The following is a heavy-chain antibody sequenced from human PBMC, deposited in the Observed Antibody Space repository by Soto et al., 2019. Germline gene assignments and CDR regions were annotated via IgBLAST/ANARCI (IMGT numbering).Heavy chain of an antibody. Sequence: PSETLSLTCTVSGGSISSSYWSWIRQPPGKGLEWIGYISYSGSTYYNPSLKSRLTISVDTSKNQFSLNLSSVTAADTAVYYCAKGYYGSGSYYKSYYYYMDVWGKGTTVTVSS. CDR1: GGSISSSY. D-gene: IGHD3-10*01. J-gene: IGHJ6*03. CDR2: ISYSGST. CDR3: AKGYYGSGSYYKSYYYYMDV. V-gene: IGHV4-59*01.